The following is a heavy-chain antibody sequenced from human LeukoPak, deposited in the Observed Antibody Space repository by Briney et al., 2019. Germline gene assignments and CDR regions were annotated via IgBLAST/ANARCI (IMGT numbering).Heavy chain of an antibody. Sequence: GGSLRLSCAASGFTFSSYWMNWVRQAPGKGLKWVANIKGDGNEKNYVDSVKGRFSISRDNAKNSLYLQMDSLRAEDTAVYYCAKEGAYPIITYDSWGQGALVTVSS. V-gene: IGHV3-7*01. CDR2: IKGDGNEK. CDR1: GFTFSSYW. D-gene: IGHD3-10*01. CDR3: AKEGAYPIITYDS. J-gene: IGHJ5*01.